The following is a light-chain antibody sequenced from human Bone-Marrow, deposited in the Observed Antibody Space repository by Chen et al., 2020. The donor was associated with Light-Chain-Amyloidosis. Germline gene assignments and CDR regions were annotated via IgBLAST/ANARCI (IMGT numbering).Light chain of an antibody. Sequence: YELTQPPSVSVSPVQTARLTCAGDDLPTKYAYWYQQKPGQAPVLVRHRDTERPSGISERFSGSSSGTTATLTISGVQAEDEADYHCQSADSSGTYEVTFGGGTKLTVL. CDR1: DLPTKY. J-gene: IGLJ2*01. V-gene: IGLV3-25*03. CDR3: QSADSSGTYEVT. CDR2: RDT.